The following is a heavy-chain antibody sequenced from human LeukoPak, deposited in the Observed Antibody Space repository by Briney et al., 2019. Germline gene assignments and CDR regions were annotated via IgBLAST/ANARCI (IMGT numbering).Heavy chain of an antibody. D-gene: IGHD3-10*01. V-gene: IGHV3-30*03. CDR1: GFTFSSYG. Sequence: PGGSLRLSCAASGFTFSSYGMHWVRQAPGKGLEWVAVISYDGSNKYYADSVKGRFTISRDNSKNTLYLQMNSLRAEDTAVYYCAGEGDGGKIGYTHGSGGYFRSSFDIWGQGTMVTASS. J-gene: IGHJ3*02. CDR2: ISYDGSNK. CDR3: AGEGDGGKIGYTHGSGGYFRSSFDI.